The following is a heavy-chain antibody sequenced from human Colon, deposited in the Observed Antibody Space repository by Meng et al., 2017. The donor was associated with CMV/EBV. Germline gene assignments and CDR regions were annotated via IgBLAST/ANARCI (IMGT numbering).Heavy chain of an antibody. J-gene: IGHJ4*02. Sequence: ITFKESGPALVKPPPSLAPPCTFSRFSLTTSVSGVAWVRQPPGKAPELLALIHWDDDKRYSPSLKNRLNITKDTSKNHVVLSMTDLDPADTGTFYCARHSLTILTDWGQGALVTVSS. V-gene: IGHV2-5*02. D-gene: IGHD2-8*02. CDR2: IHWDDDK. CDR1: RFSLTTSVSG. CDR3: ARHSLTILTD.